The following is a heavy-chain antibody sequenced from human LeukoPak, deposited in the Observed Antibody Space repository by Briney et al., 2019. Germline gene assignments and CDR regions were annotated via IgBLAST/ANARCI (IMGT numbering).Heavy chain of an antibody. CDR2: ISWNSGSI. Sequence: GGSLRLSCAASGFTLDDYAMHWVRQTPGKGLEWVSGISWNSGSIGYADSVKGRFTISRDNAKNSLYLQMNSLRAEDTALYYCAKSMLEVGAGVDYWGQGTLVTVSS. CDR3: AKSMLEVGAGVDY. J-gene: IGHJ4*02. CDR1: GFTLDDYA. V-gene: IGHV3-9*01. D-gene: IGHD1-26*01.